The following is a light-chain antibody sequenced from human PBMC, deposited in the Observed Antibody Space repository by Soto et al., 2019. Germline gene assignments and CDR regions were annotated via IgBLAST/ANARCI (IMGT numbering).Light chain of an antibody. V-gene: IGKV1-39*01. CDR3: RKSYSTPYT. Sequence: IQMTQSPSSLSASVGDRVTITCRASQRITTYLNWYQQKPGEAPKLLISTSGTLQRGVPSRSSGSGSGTDFTLTITALRPEDFATAFCRKSYSTPYTFGQGTKLEIK. CDR2: TSG. J-gene: IGKJ2*01. CDR1: QRITTY.